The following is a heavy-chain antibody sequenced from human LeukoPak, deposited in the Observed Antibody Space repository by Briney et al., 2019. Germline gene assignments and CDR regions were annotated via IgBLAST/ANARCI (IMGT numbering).Heavy chain of an antibody. CDR3: ARVRVGYYYGMDV. J-gene: IGHJ6*02. CDR2: IKSDGFSL. V-gene: IGHV3-74*01. CDR1: GFAFSSYW. D-gene: IGHD1-26*01. Sequence: GGSLRLSCAASGFAFSSYWMHWVRQAPGKGLVWVSRIKSDGFSLSYADSVKGRFTISRDNSKNTLYLQMNSLRAEDTAVYYCARVRVGYYYGMDVWGQGTTVTVSS.